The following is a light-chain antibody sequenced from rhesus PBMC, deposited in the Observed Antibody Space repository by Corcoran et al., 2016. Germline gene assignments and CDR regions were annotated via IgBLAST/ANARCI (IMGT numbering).Light chain of an antibody. CDR3: LQGYSTPYS. CDR2: AAA. Sequence: DIQMTQSPSSLSASVGDRVTITCRASQGISDYLSWYQQKLGKAPKRLIYAAASLESGVPSRFSGSGAGTEFTLTINSLPPEDFAAYYFLQGYSTPYSFGQGTKVEIQ. J-gene: IGKJ2*01. CDR1: QGISDY. V-gene: IGKV1-36*02.